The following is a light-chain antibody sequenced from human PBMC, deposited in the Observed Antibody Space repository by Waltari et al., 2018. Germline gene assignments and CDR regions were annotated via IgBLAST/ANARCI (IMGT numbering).Light chain of an antibody. CDR2: DAA. J-gene: IGKJ4*01. CDR3: QQHDSLPHT. V-gene: IGKV1-33*01. CDR1: QDIATY. Sequence: DIQMTQSPSSLSVSVGDRVTVTCQASQDIATYLNWYQHKPGKAPKLLIYDAANLETGVPSRFSGSGSATRFTFTITSLQPEDTATYYCQQHDSLPHTFGDGTMVEIK.